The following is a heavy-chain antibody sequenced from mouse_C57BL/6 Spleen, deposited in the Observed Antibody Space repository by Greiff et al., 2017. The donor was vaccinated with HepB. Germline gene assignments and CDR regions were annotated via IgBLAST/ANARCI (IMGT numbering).Heavy chain of an antibody. Sequence: VQLQQSGAELVRPGASVTLSCKASGYTFTDYEMHWVKQTPVHGLEWIGAIDPETGGTAYNQKFKGKAILTADKSSSTAYMELRSLTSEDSAVHYCTRSRGYDYDLYWYFDVWGTGTTVTVSS. CDR1: GYTFTDYE. CDR2: IDPETGGT. J-gene: IGHJ1*03. CDR3: TRSRGYDYDLYWYFDV. D-gene: IGHD2-4*01. V-gene: IGHV1-15*01.